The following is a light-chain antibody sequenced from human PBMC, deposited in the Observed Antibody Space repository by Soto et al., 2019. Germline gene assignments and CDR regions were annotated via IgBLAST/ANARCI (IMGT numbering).Light chain of an antibody. J-gene: IGLJ1*01. Sequence: QSALTQPASVSGSPGQSITISCTGTSSDVGGFNHVSWFQQHPGKAPKLMIYDVSNRPSGVSNRFAGSKSGNTASLTISGLQPEDEADYYCSSYTRDSIGVFGTGTKVTV. CDR2: DVS. V-gene: IGLV2-14*03. CDR3: SSYTRDSIGV. CDR1: SSDVGGFNH.